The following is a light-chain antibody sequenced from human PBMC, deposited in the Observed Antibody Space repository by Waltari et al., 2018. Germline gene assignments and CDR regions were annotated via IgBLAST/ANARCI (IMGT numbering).Light chain of an antibody. CDR2: VNSAGTH. CDR3: QTWGTGVQWV. J-gene: IGLJ3*02. CDR1: SAFSSYA. Sequence: QPVLTQSPSASASLGASVKLTCTLSSAFSSYAVVWHQHQPEKGPRYLMKVNSAGTHPKGDAVPDRFSGSGSGAERYLTRPSLQADDEADYYCQTWGTGVQWVFGGGSKVAVL. V-gene: IGLV4-69*01.